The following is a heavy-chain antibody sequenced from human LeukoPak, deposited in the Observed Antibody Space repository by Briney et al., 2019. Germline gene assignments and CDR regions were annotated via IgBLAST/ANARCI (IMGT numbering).Heavy chain of an antibody. CDR3: ARGYSSSWYGYYYYSMDV. CDR1: GFTFSSYG. J-gene: IGHJ6*02. CDR2: IWYDGSNK. V-gene: IGHV3-33*01. Sequence: GGSLRLSCAASGFTFSSYGMHWVRQAPGKGLEWVAVIWYDGSNKYYADSVKGRFTISRDNSKNTLYLQMNSLRAEDTAVYYCARGYSSSWYGYYYYSMDVWGQGTTVTVSS. D-gene: IGHD6-13*01.